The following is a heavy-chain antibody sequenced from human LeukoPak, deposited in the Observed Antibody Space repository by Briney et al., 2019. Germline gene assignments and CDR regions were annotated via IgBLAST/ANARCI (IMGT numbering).Heavy chain of an antibody. D-gene: IGHD6-6*01. CDR3: ARDKGTSCLSSFDY. CDR1: GFTFSSYE. Sequence: GGSLRLSCAASGFTFSSYEMNWVRQAPGKGLEWVSYISSSGSTIYYADSVKGRFTISRDNSKNTLYLQMNSLRAADTAVYYCARDKGTSCLSSFDYWGQGTLVTVSS. V-gene: IGHV3-48*03. J-gene: IGHJ4*02. CDR2: ISSSGSTI.